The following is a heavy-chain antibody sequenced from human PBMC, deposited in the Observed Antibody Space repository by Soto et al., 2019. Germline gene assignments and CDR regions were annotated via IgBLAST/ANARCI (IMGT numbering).Heavy chain of an antibody. CDR3: ARGVRITMIVVVIRAHYFDY. CDR2: INHSGST. V-gene: IGHV4-34*01. Sequence: PSETLSLTCAVYGGSFSGYYWSWIRQPPGKGLEWIGEINHSGSTNYNPSLKSRVTISVDTSKNQFSLKLSSVTAADTAVYYCARGVRITMIVVVIRAHYFDYWGQGTLVTVSS. CDR1: GGSFSGYY. D-gene: IGHD3-22*01. J-gene: IGHJ4*02.